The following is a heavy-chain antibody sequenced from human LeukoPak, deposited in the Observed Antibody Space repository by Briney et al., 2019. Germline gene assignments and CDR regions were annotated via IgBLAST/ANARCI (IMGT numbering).Heavy chain of an antibody. CDR2: ISGSGSGYST. V-gene: IGHV3-23*01. Sequence: GGSLRLSCAASGFSFSNYGMNWVLQAPVKGLEWVSGISGSGSGYSTYYADSVKGRFTISRDNSKNTLFLQMNSLRAEDTAVYFSAKDRHTRSDFDYWGQGTLVTVSS. J-gene: IGHJ4*02. CDR3: AKDRHTRSDFDY. CDR1: GFSFSNYG. D-gene: IGHD2-21*01.